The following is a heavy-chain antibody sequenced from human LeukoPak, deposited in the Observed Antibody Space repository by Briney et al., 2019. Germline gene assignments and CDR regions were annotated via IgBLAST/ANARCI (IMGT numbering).Heavy chain of an antibody. V-gene: IGHV4-59*06. CDR3: ARAGDCSGGSCFTFDY. CDR2: IYYSGST. D-gene: IGHD2-15*01. Sequence: SETLSLTCTVSGGSISSYYWSWIRQHPGKGLEWIGYIYYSGSTYYNPSLKSRVTISVDTSKNQFSLKLSSVTAADTAVYYCARAGDCSGGSCFTFDYWGQGTLVTVSS. J-gene: IGHJ4*02. CDR1: GGSISSYY.